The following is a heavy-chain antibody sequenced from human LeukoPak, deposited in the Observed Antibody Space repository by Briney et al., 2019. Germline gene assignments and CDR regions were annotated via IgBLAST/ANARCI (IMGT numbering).Heavy chain of an antibody. D-gene: IGHD3-10*01. CDR1: GYTFTDYW. CDR3: ARTSSYPDYYGLDV. CDR2: IYPVDSDT. Sequence: LGESLKISCEGFGYTFTDYWIAWMRQLPGKGLEWMGIIYPVDSDTRYSPSFQGQVTISVDKSISTAYLQWSSLMASDTAMYYCARTSSYPDYYGLDVWGQGTTVTVSS. V-gene: IGHV5-51*01. J-gene: IGHJ6*02.